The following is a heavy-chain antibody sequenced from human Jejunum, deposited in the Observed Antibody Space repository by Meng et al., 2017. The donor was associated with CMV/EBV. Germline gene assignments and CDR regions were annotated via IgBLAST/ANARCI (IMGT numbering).Heavy chain of an antibody. CDR1: GFAFSTWW. D-gene: IGHD3-16*01. V-gene: IGHV3-7*01. J-gene: IGHJ4*02. CDR3: ARFGGLFDY. Sequence: LSCAASGFAFSTWWMSWVRQAPGKGLEWVANIKQDGSDKYYVDSVKGRFTISRDNTKNSLYLQMNSLRAEDTAVYYCARFGGLFDYCGQGTLVTVSS. CDR2: IKQDGSDK.